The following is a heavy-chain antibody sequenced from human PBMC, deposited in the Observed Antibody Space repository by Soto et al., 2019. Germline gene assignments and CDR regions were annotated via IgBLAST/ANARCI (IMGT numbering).Heavy chain of an antibody. Sequence: QTLSLTCAVDGCSFIGYYWSWILEPPGEGLEWSGEINHSGSTNYNPSLKSRVTISVDTSKNQFSLKLGSVTAADTAVYYCARDNWNYKNAFEIWGQGTTVT. J-gene: IGHJ3*02. CDR2: INHSGST. D-gene: IGHD1-7*01. CDR1: GCSFIGYY. CDR3: ARDNWNYKNAFEI. V-gene: IGHV4-34*01.